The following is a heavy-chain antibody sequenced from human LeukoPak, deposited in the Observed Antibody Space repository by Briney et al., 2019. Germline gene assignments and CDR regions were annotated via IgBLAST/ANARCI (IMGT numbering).Heavy chain of an antibody. CDR1: GGSFSGYY. J-gene: IGHJ4*02. CDR3: ARDVDTAMVFGNYFDY. CDR2: INHSGST. V-gene: IGHV4-34*01. Sequence: SETLSLTCAVYGGSFSGYYWSWIRQPPGKGLERIGEINHSGSTNYNPSLKSRVTISVDTSKIQFSLKLSSVTAADTAVYYCARDVDTAMVFGNYFDYWGPGTLVTVSS. D-gene: IGHD5-18*01.